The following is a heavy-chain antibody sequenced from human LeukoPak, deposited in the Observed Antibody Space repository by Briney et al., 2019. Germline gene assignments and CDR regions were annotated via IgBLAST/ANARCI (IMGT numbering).Heavy chain of an antibody. CDR1: GFIFNSHS. CDR2: ISSTSSYI. CDR3: ARSSGWYHRGPDYYYYYMDV. D-gene: IGHD6-19*01. Sequence: PGGSLRLSCAASGFIFNSHSMNWVRQAPGKGLEWVSSISSTSSYIYYADSVKSRFTISRDNAKNSLYLQMNSLGAEDTAVYYCARSSGWYHRGPDYYYYYMDVWGKGTTVTVS. V-gene: IGHV3-21*01. J-gene: IGHJ6*03.